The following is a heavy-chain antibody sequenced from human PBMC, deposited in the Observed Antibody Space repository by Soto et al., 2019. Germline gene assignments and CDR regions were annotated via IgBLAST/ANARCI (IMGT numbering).Heavy chain of an antibody. V-gene: IGHV3-48*03. CDR2: ISSSGSTI. CDR3: ARETRGYGGTSAFVP. J-gene: IGHJ5*02. CDR1: GFTFSSYE. D-gene: IGHD1-26*01. Sequence: GGSLRLSCAASGFTFSSYEMNWVRQAPGKGLEWVSYISSSGSTIFYADSVKGRFTISRDNAKNSLYLQMDSLRAEDTAVYYCARETRGYGGTSAFVPWGQGTLVTVSS.